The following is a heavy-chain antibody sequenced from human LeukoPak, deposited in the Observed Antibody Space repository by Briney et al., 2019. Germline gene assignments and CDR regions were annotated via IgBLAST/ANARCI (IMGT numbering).Heavy chain of an antibody. CDR1: GFTFSSYG. V-gene: IGHV3-30*18. D-gene: IGHD2-21*02. CDR3: AKDFTHIVMVTASRTGYYGMDV. Sequence: GRSLRHSCAASGFTFSSYGMHWVRQAPGKGLEGVAVISYDGSNKYYADSVKGRFTISRDNSKNTLYLQMNSLRAEDTAVYYCAKDFTHIVMVTASRTGYYGMDVWGQGTTVTVSS. J-gene: IGHJ6*02. CDR2: ISYDGSNK.